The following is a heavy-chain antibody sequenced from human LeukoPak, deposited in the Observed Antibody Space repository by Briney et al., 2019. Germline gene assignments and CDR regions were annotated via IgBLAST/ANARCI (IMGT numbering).Heavy chain of an antibody. V-gene: IGHV3-13*01. CDR3: ARAGDYNAFDI. Sequence: GGSLRLSCVASGFTFSSYDMHWVRQATGKGLEWVSAIGTAGDTYYPGSVKGRFTISRENAKNSLYLQMNSLRAGDTAVYYCARAGDYNAFDIWGQGTMVTVSS. J-gene: IGHJ3*02. CDR1: GFTFSSYD. CDR2: IGTAGDT. D-gene: IGHD4-17*01.